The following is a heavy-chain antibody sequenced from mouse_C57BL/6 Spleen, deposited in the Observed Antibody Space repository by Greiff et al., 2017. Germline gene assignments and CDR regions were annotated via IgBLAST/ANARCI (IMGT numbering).Heavy chain of an antibody. CDR2: IDPSDSET. CDR3: ARATPLLLRYFDV. V-gene: IGHV1-52*01. CDR1: GYTFTSYW. D-gene: IGHD1-1*01. J-gene: IGHJ1*03. Sequence: QVQLQQSGAELVRPGSSVKLSCKASGYTFTSYWMHWVKQRPIQGLEWIGNIDPSDSETHYNQKFKDKATLTVDKSSSTAYMQLSSLTSEDSAVYYCARATPLLLRYFDVWGTGTTVTVSS.